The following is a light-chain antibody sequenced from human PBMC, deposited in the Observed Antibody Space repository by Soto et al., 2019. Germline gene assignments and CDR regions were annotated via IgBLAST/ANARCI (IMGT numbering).Light chain of an antibody. J-gene: IGKJ4*01. Sequence: DIQMTQSPSTRSASVGDRVTMTCRASQSISNSLAWYQQQPGKAPKLLIYRASALQSGVPSRFSGSGSGTEFTLTIDSLQPDDFATFYCQQYSTYPFTFGGGTRVDIK. V-gene: IGKV1-5*03. CDR2: RAS. CDR1: QSISNS. CDR3: QQYSTYPFT.